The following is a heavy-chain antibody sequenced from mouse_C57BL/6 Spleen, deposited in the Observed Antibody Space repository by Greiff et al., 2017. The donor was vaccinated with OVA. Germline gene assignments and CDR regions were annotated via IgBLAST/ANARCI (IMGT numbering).Heavy chain of an antibody. CDR1: GYTFTGYW. CDR2: ILPGSGST. CDR3: ARSRSGYYYFDY. Sequence: VKVVESGAELMKPGASVKLSCKATGYTFTGYWIEWVKQRPGHGLEWIGEILPGSGSTNYNEKFKGKATFTADTSSNTAYLLLSSLTTDDSAIYYCARSRSGYYYFDYWGQGTTLTVSS. V-gene: IGHV1-9*01. D-gene: IGHD3-2*02. J-gene: IGHJ2*01.